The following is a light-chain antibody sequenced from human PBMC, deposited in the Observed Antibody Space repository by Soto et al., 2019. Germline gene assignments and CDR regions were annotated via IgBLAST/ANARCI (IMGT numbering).Light chain of an antibody. CDR1: SSNIGAGYD. J-gene: IGLJ1*01. Sequence: QSVLTQPPPGSGAPGQRGTISCTGSSSNIGAGYDVHWYQQLPGTAPKLLIYGNSNRPSGVPDRFSGSKSGTSASLAITGLQAEDEADYYCQSYDSSLSGAYVFGTGTKVTVL. V-gene: IGLV1-40*01. CDR3: QSYDSSLSGAYV. CDR2: GNS.